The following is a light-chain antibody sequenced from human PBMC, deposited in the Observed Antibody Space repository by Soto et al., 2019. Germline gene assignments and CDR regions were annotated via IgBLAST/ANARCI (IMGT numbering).Light chain of an antibody. Sequence: DIQMTQSPSSLSASIGDRVTITCRASQGISTYLNWYQQKPGKAPKVLIYGASHLQSGVPSRFSGSGSGTDFALTISSLQPEDFTTYYCQQSFNSPFNFGPGTKVDI. V-gene: IGKV1-39*01. CDR2: GAS. J-gene: IGKJ3*01. CDR3: QQSFNSPFN. CDR1: QGISTY.